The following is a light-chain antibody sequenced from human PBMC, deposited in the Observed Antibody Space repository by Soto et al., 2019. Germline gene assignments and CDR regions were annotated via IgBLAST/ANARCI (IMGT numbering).Light chain of an antibody. CDR1: QSISTF. J-gene: IGKJ5*01. Sequence: DNQMTQSPSSLSPSVADSVTITCWASQSISTFLNWYQQKPGKAPNLMIYAASGLQSGVPSRFSGSGSGTDSTLTISSLQPEDVATYYCQQSYRTPITFGQGTRLEIK. CDR2: AAS. CDR3: QQSYRTPIT. V-gene: IGKV1-39*01.